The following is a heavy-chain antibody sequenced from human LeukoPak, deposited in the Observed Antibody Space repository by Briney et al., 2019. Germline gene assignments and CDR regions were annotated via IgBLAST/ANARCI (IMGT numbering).Heavy chain of an antibody. CDR1: GYTFTSYD. V-gene: IGHV1-8*01. CDR2: MNPNSGNT. Sequence: ASVKVSRKASGYTFTSYDINWVRQATGQGLEWMGWMNPNSGNTGYAQKFQGRVTMTRNTSISTAYMELSSLRSEDTAVYYCAREGYYDTSGYYYMDVWGKGTTVTVSS. D-gene: IGHD3-22*01. CDR3: AREGYYDTSGYYYMDV. J-gene: IGHJ6*03.